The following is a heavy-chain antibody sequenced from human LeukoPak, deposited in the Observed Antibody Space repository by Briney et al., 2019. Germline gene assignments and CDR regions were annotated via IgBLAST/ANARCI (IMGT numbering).Heavy chain of an antibody. D-gene: IGHD5-18*01. Sequence: SETLSLTCAAYGGSLSGYYWSWTSQPPNKGREWIGEINHSGSTDYSLCLKSRVTISVDASKNQFSLKLSSVTAADTAVYYCTGSSRTAKGHYWGQGTLVTVSS. CDR1: GGSLSGYY. V-gene: IGHV4-34*01. CDR3: TGSSRTAKGHY. CDR2: INHSGST. J-gene: IGHJ4*02.